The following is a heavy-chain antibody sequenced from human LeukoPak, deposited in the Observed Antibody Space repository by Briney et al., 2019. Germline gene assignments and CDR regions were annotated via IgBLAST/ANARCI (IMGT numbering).Heavy chain of an antibody. D-gene: IGHD4-23*01. Sequence: ASVKVSCKASGYTLTNYNISWVRQAPGQGLEWMGWINTYKGDTLYAQKLQGRVTMTADTSTNTAYMELRSLKFDDTAVYYCAREFGHCYGDNCFYFFDTWGQGFRVTVSS. V-gene: IGHV1-18*01. CDR1: GYTLTNYN. CDR2: INTYKGDT. J-gene: IGHJ4*02. CDR3: AREFGHCYGDNCFYFFDT.